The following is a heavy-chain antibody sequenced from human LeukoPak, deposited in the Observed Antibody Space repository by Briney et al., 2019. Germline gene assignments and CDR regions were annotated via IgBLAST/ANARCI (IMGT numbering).Heavy chain of an antibody. J-gene: IGHJ3*02. CDR3: ARGRGGWYRLYAFDI. V-gene: IGHV4-34*01. CDR2: INHSGST. CDR1: GGSFSGYY. D-gene: IGHD6-19*01. Sequence: PSETLSLTCAVYGGSFSGYYWSWIRQPPGKGLEWIGEINHSGSTNYNPSLKSRVTISVDTSKNQFSLKLSSVTAADTAMYYCARGRGGWYRLYAFDIWGQGTMVTVSS.